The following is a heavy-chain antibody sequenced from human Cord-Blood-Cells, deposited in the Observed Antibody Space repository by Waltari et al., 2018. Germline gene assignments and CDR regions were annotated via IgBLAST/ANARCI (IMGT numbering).Heavy chain of an antibody. CDR1: GYTFTRYD. D-gene: IGHD2-2*01. Sequence: QVQLVQSGAEVKKPGASVKVSCKASGYTFTRYDINWVRQATGQGLEWMGWMNPNSGNTGYAQKFQGRVTITRNTSISTAYMERSSLRSEEPAVYYCARGGGVVPAAMGGWFDPWGQGTLVTVSS. V-gene: IGHV1-8*03. CDR3: ARGGGVVPAAMGGWFDP. CDR2: MNPNSGNT. J-gene: IGHJ5*02.